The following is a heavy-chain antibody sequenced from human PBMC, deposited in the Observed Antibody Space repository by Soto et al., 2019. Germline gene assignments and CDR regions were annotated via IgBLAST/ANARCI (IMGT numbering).Heavy chain of an antibody. CDR3: ARGVGSSTSPLDN. J-gene: IGHJ4*02. CDR1: GFTLSNYA. CDR2: VSSGGSTT. D-gene: IGHD2-2*01. Sequence: EVQLLESGGGLVQPGGSLRLSCAASGFTLSNYAMTWVRQAPGKGLEWVSAVSSGGSTTFYADSVKGRFTISRDNSKNTLALQMNSLRAEDTAVSYCARGVGSSTSPLDNWGQGTLVTVSS. V-gene: IGHV3-23*01.